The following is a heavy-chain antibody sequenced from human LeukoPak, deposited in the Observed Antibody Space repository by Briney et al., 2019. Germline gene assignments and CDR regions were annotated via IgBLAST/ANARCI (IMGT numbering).Heavy chain of an antibody. CDR1: GGSFSGYY. J-gene: IGHJ5*02. D-gene: IGHD2-2*01. Sequence: SETLSLTCAVYGGSFSGYYWSWIRQPPEKGLEWIGEINHSGSTNYNPSLKSRVPISVDTSKHQFAPQLSSGTAADTAVYYCARGRRVVPAASFRFPWLLDPWGQGTLVTVSS. CDR2: INHSGST. V-gene: IGHV4-34*01. CDR3: ARGRRVVPAASFRFPWLLDP.